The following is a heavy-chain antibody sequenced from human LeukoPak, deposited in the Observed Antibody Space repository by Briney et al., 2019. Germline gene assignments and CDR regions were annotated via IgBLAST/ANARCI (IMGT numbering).Heavy chain of an antibody. D-gene: IGHD4-17*01. V-gene: IGHV3-23*01. J-gene: IGHJ4*02. CDR1: GFTFSNYW. CDR2: ISGSAGST. Sequence: GGSLRLSCAASGFTFSNYWMHWVRQAPGKGLEWVSAISGSAGSTYYADSVKGRFTISRDNSKNTLYLQMNSLRAEDTAVYYCAKGSRKTTVTDFDCWGQGTLVTVSS. CDR3: AKGSRKTTVTDFDC.